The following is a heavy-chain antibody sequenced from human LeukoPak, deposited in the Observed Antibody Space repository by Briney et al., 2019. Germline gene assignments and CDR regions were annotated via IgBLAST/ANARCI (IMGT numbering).Heavy chain of an antibody. CDR3: ARRAVAGLFDY. Sequence: SETLSLTCTVSGGSISSSSYYWGWIRQPPGKGLEWIGSIYYSGSTYYNPSLKSRVTISVDTSKNQFSLKLSSVTAADTAVYYCARRAVAGLFDYWGQGTLVTVSS. D-gene: IGHD6-19*01. CDR2: IYYSGST. V-gene: IGHV4-39*01. J-gene: IGHJ4*02. CDR1: GGSISSSSYY.